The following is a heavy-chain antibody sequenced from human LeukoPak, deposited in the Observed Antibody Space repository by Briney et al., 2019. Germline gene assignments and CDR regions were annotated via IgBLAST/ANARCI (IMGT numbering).Heavy chain of an antibody. D-gene: IGHD2-21*02. CDR2: IYHSGST. Sequence: SETLSLTCTVSGYSISSGYYWGWIRQPPGKGLEWIGSIYHSGSTYYNPSLKGRVTISVDTSKNQFSLKLSSVTAADTAVYYCARSDCANWFDPWGQGTLVTASS. V-gene: IGHV4-38-2*02. CDR3: ARSDCANWFDP. J-gene: IGHJ5*02. CDR1: GYSISSGYY.